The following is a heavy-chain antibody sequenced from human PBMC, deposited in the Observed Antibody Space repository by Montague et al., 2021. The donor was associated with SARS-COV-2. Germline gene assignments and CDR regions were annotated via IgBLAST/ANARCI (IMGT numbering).Heavy chain of an antibody. Sequence: SETLSLTCTVSGGSISSSRYCWCWIRQPAERVLEWIASIYDSGSTXYNPSLKSRVTTSVDTSKNPFSLKLSSVTAADTAVYYCARQPLTTMILVVSPQPRRQLDRWGRGILVTVSS. J-gene: IGHJ2*01. CDR1: GGSISSSRYC. CDR3: ARQPLTTMILVVSPQPRRQLDR. V-gene: IGHV4-39*01. CDR2: IYDSGST. D-gene: IGHD3-22*01.